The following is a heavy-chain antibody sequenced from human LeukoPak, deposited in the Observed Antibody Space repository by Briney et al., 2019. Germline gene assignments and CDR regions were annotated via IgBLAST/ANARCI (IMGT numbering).Heavy chain of an antibody. J-gene: IGHJ4*02. V-gene: IGHV1-46*01. Sequence: ASVKVSCKASGYTFTRFYMHWVRQAPGQGLEWMGIINPSGGSTGYAQKFQGRVTMTRDTSTSTVYMELSSLRSEDTAVYYCAREVGIRGHFDHWGRGTPDTVSS. D-gene: IGHD1-26*01. CDR2: INPSGGST. CDR3: AREVGIRGHFDH. CDR1: GYTFTRFY.